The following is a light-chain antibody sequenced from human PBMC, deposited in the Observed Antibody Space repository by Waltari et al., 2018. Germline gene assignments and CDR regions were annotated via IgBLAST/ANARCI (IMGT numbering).Light chain of an antibody. J-gene: IGKJ1*01. CDR2: GAS. V-gene: IGKV3-15*01. CDR3: QQYSNWPPT. CDR1: QSISGS. Sequence: EIVMTQSPATLSVSPGERATLSCRATQSISGSLAWYQQKPAQAPRLLISGASTRATGIPARISGSGSMTELTHTISSLQSEDSAVYFCQQYSNWPPTFGQGTKVEIK.